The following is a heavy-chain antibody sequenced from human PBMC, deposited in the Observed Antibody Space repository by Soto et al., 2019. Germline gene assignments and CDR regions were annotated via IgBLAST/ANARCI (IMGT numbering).Heavy chain of an antibody. CDR3: ARVRYFGDSYYYGMDV. CDR2: ISAYNGNT. J-gene: IGHJ6*02. Sequence: VASVKVSCKASGYTFTSYGISWVRQAPGQGLEWMGWISAYNGNTNYAQKLQGRVTMTTDTSTSTAYMELRSLRSDDTAVYYCARVRYFGDSYYYGMDVWGQGTTVTVSS. D-gene: IGHD3-9*01. CDR1: GYTFTSYG. V-gene: IGHV1-18*01.